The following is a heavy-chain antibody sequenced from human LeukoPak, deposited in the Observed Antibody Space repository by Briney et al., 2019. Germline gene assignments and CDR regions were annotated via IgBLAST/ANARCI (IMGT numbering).Heavy chain of an antibody. V-gene: IGHV1-69*05. J-gene: IGHJ5*02. D-gene: IGHD2-2*01. CDR2: IIPIFGTA. CDR1: GGTFSSYA. CDR3: ARGLCSSTSCRNWFDP. Sequence: ASVKVSCKASGGTFSSYAISWVRQAPGQGLEWMGGIIPIFGTANYAQKFQGRVTITRNTSISTAYMELSSLRSEDTAVYYCARGLCSSTSCRNWFDPWGQGTLVTVSS.